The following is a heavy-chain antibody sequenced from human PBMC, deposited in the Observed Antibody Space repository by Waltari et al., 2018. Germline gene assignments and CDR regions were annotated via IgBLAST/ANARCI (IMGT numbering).Heavy chain of an antibody. V-gene: IGHV1-24*01. CDR1: GYTLTELS. J-gene: IGHJ4*02. CDR2: FDPEDGET. Sequence: QVQLVQSGAEVKKPGASVKLSCKVPGYTLTELSMHWVRQAPGKGLEWTGGFDPEDGETIYAQKFQGRVTMTEDTSTDTAYMELSSLRSEDTAVYYCATDHRLARRFDYWGQGTLVTVSS. CDR3: ATDHRLARRFDY.